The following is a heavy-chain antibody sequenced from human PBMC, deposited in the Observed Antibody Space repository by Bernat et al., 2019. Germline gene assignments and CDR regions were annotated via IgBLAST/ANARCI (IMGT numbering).Heavy chain of an antibody. D-gene: IGHD3-16*02. J-gene: IGHJ4*02. CDR1: GYSFTSYW. CDR2: IYPGDSDT. Sequence: EVQLVQSGAEVKKPGESLKISCKGSGYSFTSYWIGWVRQMPGKGLEWMGIIYPGDSDTRYSPSFQGQVTISADKSISTAYLQWSNLKASDTAMYYCATSSGPYDYVWGSYRYTNYFDYWGQGTLVTVSS. CDR3: ATSSGPYDYVWGSYRYTNYFDY. V-gene: IGHV5-51*03.